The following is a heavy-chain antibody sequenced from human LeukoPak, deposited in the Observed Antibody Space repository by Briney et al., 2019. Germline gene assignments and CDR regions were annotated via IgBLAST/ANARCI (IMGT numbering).Heavy chain of an antibody. J-gene: IGHJ6*02. CDR1: GFTFSTYE. V-gene: IGHV3-48*03. D-gene: IGHD1-7*01. Sequence: GGSLRLSCAASGFTFSTYEMTWVRQAPGKGLEWVSYISGSGSTIYYADSVKGRFTISRDNAKNSLYLQMNSLRAEDTAVYYCARDHRDWNYGYGNYYGMDVWGQGTTVTVSS. CDR3: ARDHRDWNYGYGNYYGMDV. CDR2: ISGSGSTI.